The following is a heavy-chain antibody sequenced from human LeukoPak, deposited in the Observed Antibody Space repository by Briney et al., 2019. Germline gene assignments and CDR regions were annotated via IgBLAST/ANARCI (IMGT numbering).Heavy chain of an antibody. D-gene: IGHD3-10*01. V-gene: IGHV5-51*01. CDR1: GYSFTSYW. CDR3: ASSTKIRGVLDAFDI. Sequence: GESLKISCKGSGYSFTSYWIGWVRQMPGKGLEWMGIIYPGDSDTRYSPSFQGQVIISADKSINTAYPQWSSLKASDTAMYYCASSTKIRGVLDAFDIWGQGTMVTVSS. J-gene: IGHJ3*02. CDR2: IYPGDSDT.